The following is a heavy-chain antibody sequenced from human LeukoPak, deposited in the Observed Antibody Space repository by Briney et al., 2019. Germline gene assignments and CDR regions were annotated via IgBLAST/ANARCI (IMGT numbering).Heavy chain of an antibody. CDR1: GGSIRSSSYY. J-gene: IGHJ4*02. D-gene: IGHD6-19*01. CDR3: ARQSIAVAGWGN. Sequence: SETLSLTCTVSGGSIRSSSYYWGWIRQPPGKGLEWIGSIYYSGSTYYNPSLKSRVTISVDTSKNQFSLKLSSVTAADTAVYYCARQSIAVAGWGNWGQGTLVTVSS. CDR2: IYYSGST. V-gene: IGHV4-39*01.